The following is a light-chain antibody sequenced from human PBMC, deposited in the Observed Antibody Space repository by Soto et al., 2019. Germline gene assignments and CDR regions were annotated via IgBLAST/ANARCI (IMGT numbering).Light chain of an antibody. V-gene: IGKV3-20*01. CDR3: QQYVTSPFT. J-gene: IGKJ3*01. CDR2: GAS. Sequence: EIVLTQSPGTLSLSPGERATLTCRASQSVSSSYLAWYQQKPGQAPRLLISGASNRATGIPDRFSGSGSGTDFTLTISRLEPEDFAVYYCQQYVTSPFTFGPGTKVDIK. CDR1: QSVSSSY.